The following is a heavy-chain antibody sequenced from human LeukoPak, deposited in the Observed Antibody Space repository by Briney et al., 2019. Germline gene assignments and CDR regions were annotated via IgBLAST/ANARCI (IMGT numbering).Heavy chain of an antibody. CDR3: AREQYDFWSGYSMGYFDY. CDR2: IHYSGST. Sequence: SETLSLTCSVSGDSISSGDYYWSWIRQPPGKGLEWIGYIHYSGSTYYRPSLKSRVTISVDTSKNQFSLKLSSVTAADTAVYYCAREQYDFWSGYSMGYFDYWGQGTLVTVSS. J-gene: IGHJ4*02. D-gene: IGHD3-3*01. V-gene: IGHV4-30-4*08. CDR1: GDSISSGDYY.